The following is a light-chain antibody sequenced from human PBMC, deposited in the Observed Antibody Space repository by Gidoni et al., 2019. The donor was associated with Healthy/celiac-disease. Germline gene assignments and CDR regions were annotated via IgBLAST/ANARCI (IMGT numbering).Light chain of an antibody. Sequence: DIVMTQSPDSLAVSLGERATINCKSSQSVLYSSNNKNYLAWYQQKPGQPPNLLMYWASTRESGVPDRFSGSGSGTAFTLTISSLQADDVAVYYCQQYYSTPFNCGPGTKVEIK. V-gene: IGKV4-1*01. CDR2: WAS. J-gene: IGKJ3*01. CDR1: QSVLYSSNNKNY. CDR3: QQYYSTPFN.